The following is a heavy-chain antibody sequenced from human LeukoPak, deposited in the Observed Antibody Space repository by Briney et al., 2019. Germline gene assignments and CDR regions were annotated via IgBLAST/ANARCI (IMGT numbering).Heavy chain of an antibody. CDR1: GFIFGDYA. CDR3: ARDDHPGTTDYYDMDV. V-gene: IGHV3-49*03. J-gene: IGHJ6*02. D-gene: IGHD1-7*01. Sequence: GGSLRLSCTASGFIFGDYAMSWFRQAPGKGLEWVGFIRSKAYGGTTDYAASVNGRFTISMSDSKSIAYLQMNSLKTEDTAVYYCARDDHPGTTDYYDMDVWGQGTTVTVSS. CDR2: IRSKAYGGTT.